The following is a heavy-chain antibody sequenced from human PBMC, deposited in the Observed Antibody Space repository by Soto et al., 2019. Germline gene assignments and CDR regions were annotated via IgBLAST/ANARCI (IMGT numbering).Heavy chain of an antibody. CDR2: ISYDGSNK. J-gene: IGHJ4*02. V-gene: IGHV3-30*18. D-gene: IGHD4-17*01. CDR1: GFTFSSYG. Sequence: TGGSMRLSCAASGFTFSSYGMHWVRQAPGKGLEWVAVISYDGSNKYYADSVKGRFTISRDNSKNTLYLQMNSLRAEDTAVYYCAKDGTVTTSELDYWGQGTLVTV. CDR3: AKDGTVTTSELDY.